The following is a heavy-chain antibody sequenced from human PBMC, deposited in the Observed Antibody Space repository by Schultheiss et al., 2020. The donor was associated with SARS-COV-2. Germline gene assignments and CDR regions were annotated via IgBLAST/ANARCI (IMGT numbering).Heavy chain of an antibody. CDR2: ISAAGST. J-gene: IGHJ4*02. Sequence: GGSLRLSCAASGFTFSSYGMHWVRQAPGKGLEWVAVISAAGSTYYADSVRGRFIISRDISKNKLLLQINSLRADDTAVYYCARDITGWYYFDYWGQGTLVTVSS. D-gene: IGHD6-19*01. CDR3: ARDITGWYYFDY. CDR1: GFTFSSYG. V-gene: IGHV3-66*01.